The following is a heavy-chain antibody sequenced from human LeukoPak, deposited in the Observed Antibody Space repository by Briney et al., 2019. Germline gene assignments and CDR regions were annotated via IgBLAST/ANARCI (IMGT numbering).Heavy chain of an antibody. CDR1: RFTFSRYW. CDR3: ARDLRVGYYDSSGYSYSGSFDS. V-gene: IGHV3-7*01. J-gene: IGHJ4*02. D-gene: IGHD3-22*01. CDR2: IKQDGSEK. Sequence: GGSLRLSCAASRFTFSRYWLTWVRQVPGKGLEWVANIKQDGSEKYYVDSVNGRFTISRDNVKNSLYLQMKSLRAEDTAVYYCARDLRVGYYDSSGYSYSGSFDSWGQGTLVTVSS.